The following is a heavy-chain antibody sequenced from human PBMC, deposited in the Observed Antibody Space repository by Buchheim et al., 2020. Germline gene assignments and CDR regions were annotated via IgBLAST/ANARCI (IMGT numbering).Heavy chain of an antibody. D-gene: IGHD6-19*01. CDR2: IKQDGSEQ. CDR3: ARTGGWLVDY. CDR1: GFTLSNNW. V-gene: IGHV3-7*01. J-gene: IGHJ4*02. Sequence: EVQMVASGGGLVQPGGSLRLSCAASGFTLSNNWMTWVRQAPGKGLEWVATIKQDGSEQFYVDSVRGRFTISRDSAKNSLDLQMNSLRVEDTAVYYCARTGGWLVDYWGQGTL.